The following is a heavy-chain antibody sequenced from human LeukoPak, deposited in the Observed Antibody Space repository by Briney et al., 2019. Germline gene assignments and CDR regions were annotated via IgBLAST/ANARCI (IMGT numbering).Heavy chain of an antibody. D-gene: IGHD6-13*01. CDR2: IYYSGST. CDR1: GGSISSSSYY. Sequence: PSETLSLTCTVSGGSISSSSYYWGWIRQPPGKGLEWIGSIYYSGSTYYNPSLKSRVTISVDTSKNQFSLKLSSVTAADTAVYYCARGLGAARDYWGQGTLVTVSS. V-gene: IGHV4-39*01. J-gene: IGHJ4*02. CDR3: ARGLGAARDY.